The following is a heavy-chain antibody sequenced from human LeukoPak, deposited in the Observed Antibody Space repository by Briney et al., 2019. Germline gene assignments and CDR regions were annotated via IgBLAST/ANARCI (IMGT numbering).Heavy chain of an antibody. V-gene: IGHV3-30*18. J-gene: IGHJ5*02. Sequence: RRSLRLSCAASGFTFSSYGMHWVRQAPGKGLEWVAVISYDGSNKYYADSVKGRFTISRDNSKNTLYLQMNSLRAEDTAVYYCAKAPYGGNPYSWFDPWGQGTLVTVSS. CDR1: GFTFSSYG. CDR2: ISYDGSNK. CDR3: AKAPYGGNPYSWFDP. D-gene: IGHD4-23*01.